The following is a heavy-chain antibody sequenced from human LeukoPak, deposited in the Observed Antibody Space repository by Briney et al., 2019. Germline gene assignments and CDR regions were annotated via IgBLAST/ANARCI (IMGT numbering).Heavy chain of an antibody. CDR3: ARDATTAVGWVYMDV. J-gene: IGHJ6*03. CDR2: ISSSGSTI. D-gene: IGHD6-13*01. Sequence: GSLRLSCAASGFTFSSYEMNWVRQAPGKGLEWLSHISSSGSTIYYASSVKGRFTISRDNAKNSVYLQMNSLTAEDTALYYCARDATTAVGWVYMDVWGKGTTVTISS. CDR1: GFTFSSYE. V-gene: IGHV3-48*03.